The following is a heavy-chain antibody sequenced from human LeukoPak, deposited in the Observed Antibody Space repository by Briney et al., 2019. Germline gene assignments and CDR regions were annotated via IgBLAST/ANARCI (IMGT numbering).Heavy chain of an antibody. CDR2: INRDGTTK. CDR3: ARDATYSEGATYYDRLDY. CDR1: GFTFSSYA. V-gene: IGHV3-7*04. J-gene: IGHJ4*02. D-gene: IGHD3-22*01. Sequence: GGSLRLSCAASGFTFSSYAMHWVRQAPGKGLEWVANINRDGTTKNYVDSVQGRFTISRDNAQSSLYLQMSSLRAEDTAVYFCARDATYSEGATYYDRLDYWGQGAQVTVSS.